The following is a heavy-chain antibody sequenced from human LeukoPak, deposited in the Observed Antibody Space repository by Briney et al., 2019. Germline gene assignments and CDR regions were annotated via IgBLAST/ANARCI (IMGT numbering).Heavy chain of an antibody. CDR2: INPNSGGT. J-gene: IGHJ6*02. D-gene: IGHD2-2*01. Sequence: ASVKVSCKASGYTFTSYAMHWVRQAPGQGLEWMGRINPNSGGTNYAQKFQGRVTMTRDTSISTAYMELSRLRSDDTAVYYCARGAVVVPAAIFARTTPYYYGMDVWGQGTTVTVSS. V-gene: IGHV1-2*06. CDR3: ARGAVVVPAAIFARTTPYYYGMDV. CDR1: GYTFTSYA.